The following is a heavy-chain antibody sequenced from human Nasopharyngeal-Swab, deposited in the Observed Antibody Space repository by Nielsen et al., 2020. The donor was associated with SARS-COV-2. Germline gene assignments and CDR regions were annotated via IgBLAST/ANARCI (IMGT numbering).Heavy chain of an antibody. V-gene: IGHV3-74*01. J-gene: IGHJ6*02. CDR3: ARSRSAMDV. CDR1: GFTFSSYW. Sequence: GESLKISCAASGFTFSSYWMHWVRQAPGKGLVWVSRINPDGGSTDYAGSVKGRFTISRDNAKNTLYLQMSSLRAEEAAVYYCARSRSAMDVWGQGTTVTVSS. CDR2: INPDGGST.